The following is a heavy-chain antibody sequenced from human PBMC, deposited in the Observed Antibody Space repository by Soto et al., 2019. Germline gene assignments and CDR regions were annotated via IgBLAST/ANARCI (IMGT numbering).Heavy chain of an antibody. Sequence: SETLSLTCAVYGGSFSGYYWSWIRQPPGKGLEWIGEINHSGSTNYNPSLKSRVTISVDTSKNQSSLKLSSVTAADTAVYYCARVKRISDWNYRYWFDPWGQGNLVTVS. CDR3: ARVKRISDWNYRYWFDP. V-gene: IGHV4-34*01. D-gene: IGHD1-7*01. CDR1: GGSFSGYY. CDR2: INHSGST. J-gene: IGHJ5*02.